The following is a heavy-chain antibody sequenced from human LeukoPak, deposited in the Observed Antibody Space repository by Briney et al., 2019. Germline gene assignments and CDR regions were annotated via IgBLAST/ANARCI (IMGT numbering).Heavy chain of an antibody. J-gene: IGHJ4*02. Sequence: ASVKVSCKASGYTFTSYAMHWVRQAPGQRLEWMGWINAGNGNTKYSQKFQGRVTITRDTSASTAYMELSSLRSEDTAVYYCALSVVVVAATRFDYWGQGTLVTVSS. CDR2: INAGNGNT. V-gene: IGHV1-3*01. CDR1: GYTFTSYA. D-gene: IGHD2-15*01. CDR3: ALSVVVVAATRFDY.